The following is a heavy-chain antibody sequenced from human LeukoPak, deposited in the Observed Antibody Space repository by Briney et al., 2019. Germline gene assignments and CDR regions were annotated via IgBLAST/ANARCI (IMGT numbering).Heavy chain of an antibody. CDR3: ARAQSTGTYYLGY. D-gene: IGHD2-8*02. Sequence: ASVKVSCKASGYTFTGYYMHWVRQAPGQGLEWMGWINPNSGGTNYAQKFQGRVTMTRDTSISTAYMELSRLRSDDTAVYYCARAQSTGTYYLGYWGQGTLVTVSS. CDR1: GYTFTGYY. J-gene: IGHJ4*02. CDR2: INPNSGGT. V-gene: IGHV1-2*02.